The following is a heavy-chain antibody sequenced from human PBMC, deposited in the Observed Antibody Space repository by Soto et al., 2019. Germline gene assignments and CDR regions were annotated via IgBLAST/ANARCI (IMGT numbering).Heavy chain of an antibody. J-gene: IGHJ4*02. CDR2: ISGSGGTI. Sequence: EVQLVESGGGLVQPGGSLRLSCAASGFTLSSYSMHWVRQAPGKGLEWVSYISGSGGTIYYADSVKGRFTISRDNAKNSLSVRMNSLRDEDTAVYFCARETGRRSIGWSYYFDFWGQGTRVTVSS. CDR1: GFTLSSYS. CDR3: ARETGRRSIGWSYYFDF. V-gene: IGHV3-48*02. D-gene: IGHD6-19*01.